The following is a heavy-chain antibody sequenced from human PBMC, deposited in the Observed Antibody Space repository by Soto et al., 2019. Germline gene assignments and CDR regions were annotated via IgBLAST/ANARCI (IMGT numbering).Heavy chain of an antibody. V-gene: IGHV4-59*08. CDR2: VSHSGST. D-gene: IGHD3-22*01. J-gene: IGHJ2*01. CDR1: GASISSYY. Sequence: QVQLQESGPGLVKSSETLSLTCTVSGASISSYYWSWIRQSPGKGLEWIGYVSHSGSTNSIRSLRSRATISVDTSKNQFSLKLSSVTAADTAVYYCARQPIRETMIVVEPYWYFDLWGRGTLVTVSS. CDR3: ARQPIRETMIVVEPYWYFDL.